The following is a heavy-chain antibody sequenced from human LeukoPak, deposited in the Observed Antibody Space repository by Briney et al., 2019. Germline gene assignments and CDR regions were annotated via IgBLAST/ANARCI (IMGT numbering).Heavy chain of an antibody. Sequence: GGSLRLSCAASGFTFSSYAMHWVRQAPGKGLEWVAVISYDGSNKYYADSVKGRFTISRDNSKNTLYLQMNSLRAEDTAFYFCAKELDTMFFDYWGQGALVTVSS. V-gene: IGHV3-30-3*02. CDR3: AKELDTMFFDY. D-gene: IGHD3-10*02. J-gene: IGHJ4*02. CDR2: ISYDGSNK. CDR1: GFTFSSYA.